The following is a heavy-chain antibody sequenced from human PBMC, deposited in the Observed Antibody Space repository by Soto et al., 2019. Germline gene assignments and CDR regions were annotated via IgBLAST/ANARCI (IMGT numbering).Heavy chain of an antibody. V-gene: IGHV3-30-3*01. CDR3: ARDHSYVYCSDGSCSFDY. Sequence: QVQLVESGGGVVQPGRSLRLSCAASGFTFSSYTMHWVRQAPGKGLEWVAVISYDGSNKYYADSVKGRFTISRDNSKNTRXLQMNSLRAEDTAVYYCARDHSYVYCSDGSCSFDYWGQGTLVTVSS. J-gene: IGHJ4*02. D-gene: IGHD2-15*01. CDR2: ISYDGSNK. CDR1: GFTFSSYT.